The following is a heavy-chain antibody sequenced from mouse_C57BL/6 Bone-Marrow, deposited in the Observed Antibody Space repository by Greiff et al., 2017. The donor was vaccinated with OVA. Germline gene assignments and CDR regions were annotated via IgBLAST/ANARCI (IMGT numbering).Heavy chain of an antibody. D-gene: IGHD2-3*01. J-gene: IGHJ3*01. CDR1: GFTFSSYA. Sequence: VQLQQSGGGLVKPGGSLKLSCAASGFTFSSYAMSWVRQTPEKRLEWVATISDGGSYTYYPDNVKGRFTISRDNAKNNLYLQMSHLKSEDTAMYYCARAGRWLLRFAYWGQGTLVTVSA. V-gene: IGHV5-4*01. CDR3: ARAGRWLLRFAY. CDR2: ISDGGSYT.